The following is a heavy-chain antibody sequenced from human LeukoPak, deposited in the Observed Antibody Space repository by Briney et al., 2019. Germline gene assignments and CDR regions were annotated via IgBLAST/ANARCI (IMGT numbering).Heavy chain of an antibody. V-gene: IGHV3-20*04. Sequence: TGGSLRLSCAASGCNLDDFGMSWVRQAPGKGLQWVSIINWDGGSTGYADSVKGRFTISRDNAKNSLYLQMNSLRAEDTAVYYCARDKEVSSTSPDPFDYWGQGTLVTVSS. CDR1: GCNLDDFG. D-gene: IGHD2-2*01. J-gene: IGHJ4*02. CDR2: INWDGGST. CDR3: ARDKEVSSTSPDPFDY.